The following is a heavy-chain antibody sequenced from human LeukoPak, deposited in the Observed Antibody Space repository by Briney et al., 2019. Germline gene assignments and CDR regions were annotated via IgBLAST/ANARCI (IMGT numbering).Heavy chain of an antibody. CDR1: GFTFSNAW. Sequence: GGSLRLSCAASGFTFSNAWMNWVRQAPGQGLECVGRIKSKADDGTTHYVAPVKGRFTISRDDSKNTLYLQVDSLKTEDTAVYYCTTVGGYDYFDYWGQGTLVTVAS. D-gene: IGHD5-12*01. CDR3: TTVGGYDYFDY. V-gene: IGHV3-15*01. J-gene: IGHJ4*02. CDR2: IKSKADDGTT.